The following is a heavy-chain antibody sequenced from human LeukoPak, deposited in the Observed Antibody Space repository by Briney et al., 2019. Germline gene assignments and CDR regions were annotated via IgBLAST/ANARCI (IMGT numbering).Heavy chain of an antibody. CDR1: GYTFTSYD. J-gene: IGHJ5*02. CDR3: ARGSDDFWSGQSWFDP. Sequence: GASVTVSCKASGYTFTSYDINWVRQAPGQGLEWMGWMNPNSGNTGYAQKFQGRVTMTRNTSISTAYMELSSLRSEDTAVYYCARGSDDFWSGQSWFDPWGQGTLVTVSS. D-gene: IGHD3-3*01. V-gene: IGHV1-8*01. CDR2: MNPNSGNT.